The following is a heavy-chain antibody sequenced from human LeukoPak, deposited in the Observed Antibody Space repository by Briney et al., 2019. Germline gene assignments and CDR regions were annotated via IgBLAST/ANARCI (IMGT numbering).Heavy chain of an antibody. D-gene: IGHD1-26*01. V-gene: IGHV4-34*01. J-gene: IGHJ4*02. Sequence: PSETLSLTCAVYGGSFSGYYWSWIRQPPGKGLEWIGEINHSGSTNYNPSLKSRVTISVDTSKNQFSLKLSSVTAADTAVYYCARHTRGSPNYFDYWGQGTLVTVSS. CDR1: GGSFSGYY. CDR3: ARHTRGSPNYFDY. CDR2: INHSGST.